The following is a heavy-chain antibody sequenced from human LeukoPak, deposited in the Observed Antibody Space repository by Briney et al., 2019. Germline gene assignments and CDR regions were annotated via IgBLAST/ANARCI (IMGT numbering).Heavy chain of an antibody. CDR3: AREIRLGY. Sequence: GGSLRLSCAASGFTFSSYEMNRVRQAPGKGLEWVSYISSSGSTMYYADSVKSRFTISRDNAKNSLYLQMNSLRAEDTAVYYCAREIRLGYWGQGTLVTVSS. J-gene: IGHJ4*02. D-gene: IGHD6-6*01. CDR2: ISSSGSTM. CDR1: GFTFSSYE. V-gene: IGHV3-48*03.